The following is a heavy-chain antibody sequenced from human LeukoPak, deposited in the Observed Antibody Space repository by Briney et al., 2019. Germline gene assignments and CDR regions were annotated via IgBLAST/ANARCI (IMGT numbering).Heavy chain of an antibody. CDR3: AREKHVLRFLEWLPYPDY. Sequence: SQTLSLTCTVSGGSISSGSYYWRWIRQPAGKGLEWIGRIYTSGSTNYNPSLKSRVTISVDTSKNQFSLKLSSVTAADTAVYYCAREKHVLRFLEWLPYPDYWGQGTLVTVSS. D-gene: IGHD3-3*01. CDR1: GGSISSGSYY. J-gene: IGHJ4*02. CDR2: IYTSGST. V-gene: IGHV4-61*02.